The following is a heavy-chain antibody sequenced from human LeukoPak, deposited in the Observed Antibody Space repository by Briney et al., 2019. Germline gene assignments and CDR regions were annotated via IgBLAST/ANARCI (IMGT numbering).Heavy chain of an antibody. CDR1: GGSISSGSYY. CDR3: ARSRVITTQIDY. D-gene: IGHD3-9*01. CDR2: IYTSGST. J-gene: IGHJ4*02. V-gene: IGHV4-61*02. Sequence: SETLSLTCTVPGGSISSGSYYWSWIRQPAGKGLEWIGRIYTSGSTNYNPSLKSRVTISVDTSKNQFSLKLSSVTAADTAVYYCARSRVITTQIDYWGQGTLVTVSS.